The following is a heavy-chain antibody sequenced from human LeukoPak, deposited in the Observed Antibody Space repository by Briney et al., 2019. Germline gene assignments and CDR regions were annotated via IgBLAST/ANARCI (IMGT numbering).Heavy chain of an antibody. J-gene: IGHJ4*02. D-gene: IGHD2-2*01. CDR2: ISYHGSNK. Sequence: SCKASGYTFTSYAMHWVRQAPGKGLEWVAVISYHGSNKYYADSVKGRFTISRDTSKNTLYLQMNSLRAEDTAVYYCARALGYCSSTSCSLDYWGQGTLVTVSS. CDR1: GYTFTSYA. CDR3: ARALGYCSSTSCSLDY. V-gene: IGHV3-30-3*01.